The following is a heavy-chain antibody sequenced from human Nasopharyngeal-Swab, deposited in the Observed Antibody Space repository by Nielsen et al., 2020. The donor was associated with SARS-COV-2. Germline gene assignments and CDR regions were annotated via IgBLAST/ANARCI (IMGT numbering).Heavy chain of an antibody. D-gene: IGHD6-13*01. CDR1: GFTFSSYA. CDR2: ISGSGGST. Sequence: GGSLRLSCAASGFTFSSYAMSWVRQAPGKGLEWVSAISGSGGSTYYADSVKGRFTISRDNSKNTLYLQMNSLRAEDTAVYYCAKDRLSSSWYNWLDPWGQGTLVTVSS. V-gene: IGHV3-23*01. J-gene: IGHJ5*02. CDR3: AKDRLSSSWYNWLDP.